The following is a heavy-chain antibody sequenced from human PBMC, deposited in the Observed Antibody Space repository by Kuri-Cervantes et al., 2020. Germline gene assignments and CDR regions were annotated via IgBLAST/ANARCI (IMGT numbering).Heavy chain of an antibody. CDR2: IKQDGNEK. CDR1: GFTFGDYA. CDR3: AATTLTSPGES. J-gene: IGHJ4*02. D-gene: IGHD4-17*01. Sequence: GESLKISCTASGFTFGDYAMSWFRQVPAKGLEWVASIKQDGNEKYYVDSVKGRFTISRDNAENSLYLEMNSLRAEDTAVYYCAATTLTSPGESWGQGTLVTVSS. V-gene: IGHV3-7*01.